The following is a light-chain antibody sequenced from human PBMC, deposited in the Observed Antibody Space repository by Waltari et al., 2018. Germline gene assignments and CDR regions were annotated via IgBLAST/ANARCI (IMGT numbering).Light chain of an antibody. V-gene: IGLV2-14*03. Sequence: QSALTQPASVSGSPGQSVTISCTGTSSDVGGYNYGSWYPQHPVQAPKLMIFDVSYRTSGVSDRFSGSKSGNTASLTISGLQAEDEADYYCSSYIGSSTLELFGGGTSLTVL. CDR2: DVS. J-gene: IGLJ2*01. CDR1: SSDVGGYNY. CDR3: SSYIGSSTLEL.